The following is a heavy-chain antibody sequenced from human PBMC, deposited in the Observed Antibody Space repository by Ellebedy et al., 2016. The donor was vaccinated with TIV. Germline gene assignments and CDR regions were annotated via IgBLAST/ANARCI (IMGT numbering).Heavy chain of an antibody. J-gene: IGHJ6*02. Sequence: AASVKVSCKASGYTYTSYGISWVRQAPGQGLEWMGGIIPILGIANYAQKFQGRVTINADKSTSTAYMELSSLRSDDTAVYYCAREGTYDFWSGYYTDYYGMDVWGQGTTVTVSS. CDR2: IIPILGIA. CDR3: AREGTYDFWSGYYTDYYGMDV. CDR1: GYTYTSYG. D-gene: IGHD3-3*01. V-gene: IGHV1-69*10.